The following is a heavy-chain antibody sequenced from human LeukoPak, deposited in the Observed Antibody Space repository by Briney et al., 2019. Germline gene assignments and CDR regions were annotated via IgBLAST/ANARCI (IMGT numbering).Heavy chain of an antibody. CDR3: ARRVAVTARYYFDF. V-gene: IGHV4-59*08. J-gene: IGHJ4*02. CDR1: GDSISTYY. Sequence: SETPSLTCTVSGDSISTYYWSWIRQLPGKGLEWIGYVYYNGNTKYNPSLKSRVTISVDTSNNQFSLTLSSVTAADTAVYFCARRVAVTARYYFDFWGQGARVTVSS. D-gene: IGHD6-19*01. CDR2: VYYNGNT.